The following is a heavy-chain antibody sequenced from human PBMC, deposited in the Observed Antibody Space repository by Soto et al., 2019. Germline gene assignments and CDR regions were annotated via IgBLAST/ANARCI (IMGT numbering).Heavy chain of an antibody. Sequence: QVQLVESGGGLVKPGGSLRLSCAASGFTFSDYYMTWIRQAPGKGLEWVSYITGTSSDTKYADSVKGRFTISRDNAKNSLYLQMSSLRAEETAVYYCARETFYDYVWGSSRSIGIDFWGQGTLVIVSS. CDR3: ARETFYDYVWGSSRSIGIDF. V-gene: IGHV3-11*06. CDR1: GFTFSDYY. D-gene: IGHD3-16*02. J-gene: IGHJ4*02. CDR2: ITGTSSDT.